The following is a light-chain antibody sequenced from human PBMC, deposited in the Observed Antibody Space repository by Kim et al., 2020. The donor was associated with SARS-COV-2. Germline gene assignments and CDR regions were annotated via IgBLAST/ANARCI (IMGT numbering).Light chain of an antibody. CDR3: HQDYNLPT. J-gene: IGKJ1*01. V-gene: IGKV3D-7*01. Sequence: PGERATPSRRASQSVSSSDLNQQQPKQGQGPRIHSYGASTRATRITARGSGSGSGTDFTLTSSSLQPEDFEVYYWHQDYNLPTFGQGTKVDIK. CDR2: GAS. CDR1: QSVSSSD.